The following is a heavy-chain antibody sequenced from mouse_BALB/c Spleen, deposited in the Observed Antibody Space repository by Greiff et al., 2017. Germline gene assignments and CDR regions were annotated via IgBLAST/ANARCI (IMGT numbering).Heavy chain of an antibody. CDR1: GFNIKDTY. D-gene: IGHD2-2*01. CDR3: ARRLWLRQNAMDY. Sequence: EVKLVESGAELVKPGASVKLSCTASGFNIKDTYMHWVKQRPEQGLEWIGRIDPANGNTKYDPKFQGKATITADTSSNTAYLQLSSLTSEDTAVYYCARRLWLRQNAMDYWGQGTSVTVSS. CDR2: IDPANGNT. J-gene: IGHJ4*01. V-gene: IGHV14-3*02.